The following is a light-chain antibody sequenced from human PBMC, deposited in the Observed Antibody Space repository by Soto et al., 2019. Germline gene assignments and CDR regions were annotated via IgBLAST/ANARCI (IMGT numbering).Light chain of an antibody. CDR3: CLYIGATTYV. CDR2: EGH. J-gene: IGLJ1*01. CDR1: SGFGGCFSL. V-gene: IGLV2-23*01. Sequence: QSVLAQPASVSGSPGQSITISCTGTSGFGGCFSLVSWYQQHPGKAPKGMISEGHRRPSGVPDRFSGSTSVNSASLTISGLQADDEADYYCCLYIGATTYVFGTGTKVTVL.